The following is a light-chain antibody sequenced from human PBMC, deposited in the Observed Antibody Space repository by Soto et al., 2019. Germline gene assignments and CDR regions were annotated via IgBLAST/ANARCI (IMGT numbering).Light chain of an antibody. J-gene: IGKJ1*01. CDR2: GSS. V-gene: IGKV3-20*01. Sequence: EMVFTQSPGTLSLSPGVRATRSCRSSQRVSRKYFVWYQQKPGQAPRLLIYGSSCRATGIPDRFSGSGSGTDFTLTISRLEPVDFAVYYCQQYGSSPTTFGHGTKVEIK. CDR1: QRVSRKY. CDR3: QQYGSSPTT.